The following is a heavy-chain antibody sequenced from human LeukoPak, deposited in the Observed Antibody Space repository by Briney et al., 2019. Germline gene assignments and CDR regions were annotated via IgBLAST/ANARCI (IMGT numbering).Heavy chain of an antibody. CDR1: GFTFDEFA. CDR2: VSGDGGRT. V-gene: IGHV3-43*02. J-gene: IGHJ1*01. D-gene: IGHD2-2*01. Sequence: GESLRLSCAASGFTFDEFAMHWVRQAPGKGLEWVSFVSGDGGRTDYADSVKGRFTISRDNSKNSLYLQMNSLTAEDTAFYFCARDRMSRAPTYFHHWGQGTLVTVSA. CDR3: ARDRMSRAPTYFHH.